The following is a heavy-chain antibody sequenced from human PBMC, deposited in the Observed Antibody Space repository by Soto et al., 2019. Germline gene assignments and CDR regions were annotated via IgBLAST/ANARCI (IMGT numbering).Heavy chain of an antibody. V-gene: IGHV4-39*01. CDR3: ARHFFADTAMVSEDGDINWFDP. CDR2: IYYSGST. J-gene: IGHJ5*02. Sequence: PSETLSLTCTVSGGSISSSSYYWGWIRQPPGKGLEWIGSIYYSGSTYYNPSLKSRVTISVDTSKNQFSLKLSSVTAADTAVYYCARHFFADTAMVSEDGDINWFDPWGQGTLVTVSS. CDR1: GGSISSSSYY. D-gene: IGHD5-18*01.